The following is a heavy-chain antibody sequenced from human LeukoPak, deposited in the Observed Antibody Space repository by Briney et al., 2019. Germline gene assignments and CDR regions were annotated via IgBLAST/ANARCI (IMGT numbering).Heavy chain of an antibody. D-gene: IGHD1-14*01. CDR3: ARGLNQYYFDS. Sequence: PSETLSLTCNVSGGSISNSYWNWIRQPAGKGLEWIGRSHTSGSTYYIPSLKRRVTMSLDTSNNHFSLKLTSVTAADAALYYCARGLNQYYFDSWGQGILVTVSS. CDR2: SHTSGST. CDR1: GGSISNSY. J-gene: IGHJ4*02. V-gene: IGHV4-4*07.